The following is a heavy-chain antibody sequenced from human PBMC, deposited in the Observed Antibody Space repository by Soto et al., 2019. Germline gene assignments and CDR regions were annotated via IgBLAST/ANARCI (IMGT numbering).Heavy chain of an antibody. V-gene: IGHV4-39*01. CDR1: GGSISSSSYY. CDR3: ASTKDGGDGYNFDY. Sequence: SETLSLTCTVSGGSISSSSYYWGWIRQPPGKGLEWIGGIYYSGTTYYNPSLKSRVTISVATSKNHFSLKLSSVTAADTAVYYCASTKDGGDGYNFDYWGQGTLVTVSS. CDR2: IYYSGTT. D-gene: IGHD3-16*01. J-gene: IGHJ4*02.